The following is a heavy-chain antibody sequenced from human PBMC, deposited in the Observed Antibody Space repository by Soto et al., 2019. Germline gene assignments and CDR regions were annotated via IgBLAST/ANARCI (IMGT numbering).Heavy chain of an antibody. CDR2: ISSSSSYI. CDR1: GFTFSSYS. Sequence: GGSLRLSCAASGFTFSSYSMNWVRQAPGKGLEWVSSISSSSSYIYYADSVKGRFTISRDDSKNTTYLQMNSLKTEDTAVYYCTRGGGSSASSYYYLDVWGKGTTVTVSS. V-gene: IGHV3-21*04. CDR3: TRGGGSSASSYYYLDV. D-gene: IGHD3-22*01. J-gene: IGHJ6*03.